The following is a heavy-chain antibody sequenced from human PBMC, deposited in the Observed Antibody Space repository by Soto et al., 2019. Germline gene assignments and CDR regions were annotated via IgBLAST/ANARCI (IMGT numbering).Heavy chain of an antibody. V-gene: IGHV4-59*01. CDR2: IYYSGST. D-gene: IGHD3-22*01. CDR1: GGSISSYY. Sequence: SETLSLTCTVSGGSISSYYWSWIRQPPGKGLEWIGYIYYSGSTNYNPSLKSRVTISVDTSKNQFSLKLSSVTAADTAVYYCARDSSLGIVVGIFDYWGQGTLVTVSS. CDR3: ARDSSLGIVVGIFDY. J-gene: IGHJ4*02.